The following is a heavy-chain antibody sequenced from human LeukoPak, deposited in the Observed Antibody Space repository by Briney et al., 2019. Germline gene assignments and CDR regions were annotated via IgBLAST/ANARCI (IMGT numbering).Heavy chain of an antibody. CDR3: ARMPSHYDSSGSPLGP. V-gene: IGHV5-51*01. Sequence: GESLEISCKGSGYSFTSYWIGWVRQMPGRGLEWMGIIYPGDSDTRYSPSFQGQVTISADKSISTAYLQWSSLKASDTAMYYCARMPSHYDSSGSPLGPWGQGTLVTVSS. CDR1: GYSFTSYW. CDR2: IYPGDSDT. D-gene: IGHD3-22*01. J-gene: IGHJ5*02.